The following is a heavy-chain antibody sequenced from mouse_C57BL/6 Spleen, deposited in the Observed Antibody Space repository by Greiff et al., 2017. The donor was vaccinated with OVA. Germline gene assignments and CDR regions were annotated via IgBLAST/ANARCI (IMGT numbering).Heavy chain of an antibody. CDR3: AGGLYDNYLDY. Sequence: QVQLKESGAELVRPGASVKLSCKASGYTFTDYYINWVKQRPGQGLEWIARIYPGSGNTYYNEKFKGKATLTAEKSSSTAYMQLSSLTSEDSAVYFCAGGLYDNYLDYWGQGTTLTVSS. V-gene: IGHV1-76*01. J-gene: IGHJ2*01. CDR1: GYTFTDYY. D-gene: IGHD2-3*01. CDR2: IYPGSGNT.